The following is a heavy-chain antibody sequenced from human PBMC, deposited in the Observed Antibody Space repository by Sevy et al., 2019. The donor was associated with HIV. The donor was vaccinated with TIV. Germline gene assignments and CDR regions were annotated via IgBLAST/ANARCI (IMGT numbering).Heavy chain of an antibody. J-gene: IGHJ4*02. CDR1: GGSISSYY. Sequence: SETLSLTCTVSGGSISSYYWSWIRQPPGKGLEWIGYIYYSGSTNYNPSLKSRVTISVDTSKNQFPLKLSSVTAADTAVYYCARESGSQRYFDYWGQGTLVTVSS. D-gene: IGHD1-26*01. CDR2: IYYSGST. V-gene: IGHV4-59*01. CDR3: ARESGSQRYFDY.